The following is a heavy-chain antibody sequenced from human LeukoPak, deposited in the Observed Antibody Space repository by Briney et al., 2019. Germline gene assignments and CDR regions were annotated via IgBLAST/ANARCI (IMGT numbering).Heavy chain of an antibody. V-gene: IGHV4-34*01. CDR2: INHSGST. CDR3: ARRLGITMVRGVRYYFDY. Sequence: PSETLSLTCAVYGGSLSGYYWSWIRQPPGKGLEWIGEINHSGSTNYNPPLKSRVTISVDTSKNQFSLKLSSVTAADTAVYYCARRLGITMVRGVRYYFDYWGQGTLVTVSS. J-gene: IGHJ4*02. CDR1: GGSLSGYY. D-gene: IGHD3-10*01.